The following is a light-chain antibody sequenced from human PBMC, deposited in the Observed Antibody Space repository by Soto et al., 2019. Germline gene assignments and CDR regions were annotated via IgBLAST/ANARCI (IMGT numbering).Light chain of an antibody. CDR1: SSDLGGYNY. V-gene: IGLV2-14*01. J-gene: IGLJ2*01. CDR2: EVS. Sequence: QSALTQPASVSASPGQSITISCTGTSSDLGGYNYVSWYQQHPGKAPKVMIYEVSNRPSGVSNRFSGSKSGNTASLTISGLQAEDEADYYCSSYTSSSTLVFGGGTKLTVL. CDR3: SSYTSSSTLV.